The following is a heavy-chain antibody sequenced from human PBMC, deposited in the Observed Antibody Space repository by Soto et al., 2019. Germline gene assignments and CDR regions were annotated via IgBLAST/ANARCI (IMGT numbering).Heavy chain of an antibody. V-gene: IGHV3-48*02. Sequence: EVQLVESGGGLVQPGGSLRLSCEASGFTLSSYSMNWARQAPGQGLEWVSYISSSSSTIYYADSVKGRFTISRDNAKNSLSLQMNSLRDEDTAVYYCARDNPRSSGWDVWGQGTTVTVSS. CDR1: GFTLSSYS. CDR3: ARDNPRSSGWDV. J-gene: IGHJ6*02. CDR2: ISSSSSTI.